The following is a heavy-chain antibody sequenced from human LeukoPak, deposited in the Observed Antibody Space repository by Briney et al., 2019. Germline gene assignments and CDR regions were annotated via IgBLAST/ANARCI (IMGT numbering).Heavy chain of an antibody. J-gene: IGHJ4*02. CDR3: AKDRTSTIFGVVTH. V-gene: IGHV3-30*02. CDR1: GFTFSSYG. D-gene: IGHD3-3*01. Sequence: GGSLRPSCAASGFTFSSYGMHWVRQAPGKGLEWVAFIRYDGSNKYYADSVKGRFTISRDNSKNTLYLQMNSLRAEDTAVYYCAKDRTSTIFGVVTHWGQGTLVTVSS. CDR2: IRYDGSNK.